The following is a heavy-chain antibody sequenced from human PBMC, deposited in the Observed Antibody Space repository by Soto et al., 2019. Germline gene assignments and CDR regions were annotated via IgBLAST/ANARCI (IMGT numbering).Heavy chain of an antibody. V-gene: IGHV3-74*01. CDR2: ISPDGSDV. J-gene: IGHJ4*02. CDR3: ACWGNIVPVAPSDFDR. CDR1: GLPFTNYW. Sequence: GSLKLFCGASGLPFTNYWMNLVRQTPGKGLMWVSRISPDGSDVGYADSVEGRFTVSRDNAKNSLYLQMHSLRAEDTAMYYCACWGNIVPVAPSDFDRWGQGTLVTVSS. D-gene: IGHD3-16*01.